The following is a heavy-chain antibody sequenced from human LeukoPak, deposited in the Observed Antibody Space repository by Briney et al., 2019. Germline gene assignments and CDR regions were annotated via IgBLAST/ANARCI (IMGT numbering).Heavy chain of an antibody. D-gene: IGHD3-22*01. V-gene: IGHV4-34*01. Sequence: SETLSLTCAVYGGSLSGYYWSWIRQPPGKRLEWIGEINHSGSTNYNPSLKSRVTISVDTSKNQFSLKLSSVTAADTAVYYCARMVITRNFDYWGQGTLVTVSS. J-gene: IGHJ4*02. CDR1: GGSLSGYY. CDR3: ARMVITRNFDY. CDR2: INHSGST.